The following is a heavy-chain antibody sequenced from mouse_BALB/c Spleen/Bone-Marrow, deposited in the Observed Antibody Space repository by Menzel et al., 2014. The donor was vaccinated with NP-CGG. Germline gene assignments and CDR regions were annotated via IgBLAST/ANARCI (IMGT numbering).Heavy chain of an antibody. J-gene: IGHJ1*01. CDR2: INPYNGGT. D-gene: IGHD1-1*01. CDR3: ARGPYYGSYFDV. Sequence: DVKLVESGPELVKPGASMKISCKASGYSFTGYTMNWVKQSHGKNLEWIGLINPYNGGTSYNQKFKGKATLTVDKSSSTAYMELLSLTSEDSAVYYCARGPYYGSYFDVWGAGTTVTVSS. V-gene: IGHV1-18*01. CDR1: GYSFTGYT.